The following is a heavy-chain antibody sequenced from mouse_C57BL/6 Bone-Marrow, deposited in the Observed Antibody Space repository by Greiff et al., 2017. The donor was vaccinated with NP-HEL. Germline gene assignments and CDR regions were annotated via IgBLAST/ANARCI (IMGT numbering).Heavy chain of an antibody. CDR1: GYTFTSYW. V-gene: IGHV1-5*01. J-gene: IGHJ3*01. CDR3: TRKTIYYGYDGFAY. D-gene: IGHD2-2*01. Sequence: VQLQQSGTVLARPGASVKMSCKTSGYTFTSYWMHWVKQRPGQGLEWIGAIYPGNSDTSYNQKFKGKAKLTAVTSASTAYMELSSLTNEDSAVDYCTRKTIYYGYDGFAYWGQGTLVTVSA. CDR2: IYPGNSDT.